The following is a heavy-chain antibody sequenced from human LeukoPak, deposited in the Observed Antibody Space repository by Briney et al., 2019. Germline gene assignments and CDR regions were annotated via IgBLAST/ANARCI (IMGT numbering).Heavy chain of an antibody. CDR2: INHSGST. V-gene: IGHV4-34*01. Sequence: SETLSLTCAVYGGSFSGYYWSWIRQPPGKGLEWIGEINHSGSTNYNPSLKSRVTISVDTSKNQFSLKPSSVTAADTAVYYCARPATRGTTGRWFDPWGQGTLVTVSS. CDR3: ARPATRGTTGRWFDP. D-gene: IGHD1-1*01. J-gene: IGHJ5*02. CDR1: GGSFSGYY.